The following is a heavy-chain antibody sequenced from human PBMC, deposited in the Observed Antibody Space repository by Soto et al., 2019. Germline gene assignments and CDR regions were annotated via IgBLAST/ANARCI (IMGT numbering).Heavy chain of an antibody. CDR1: GYTFTSYA. CDR3: ARDLWLGESFRYYFEY. CDR2: ISAYNGNT. D-gene: IGHD3-10*01. J-gene: IGHJ4*01. V-gene: IGHV1-3*01. Sequence: ASVKVSCKASGYTFTSYAMHWVRQAPGQRLEWMGWISAYNGNTKYPQKFQGRVTITRDTSASTAYMELSSLTSEDTALYYCARDLWLGESFRYYFEYWAQGTLVTVSS.